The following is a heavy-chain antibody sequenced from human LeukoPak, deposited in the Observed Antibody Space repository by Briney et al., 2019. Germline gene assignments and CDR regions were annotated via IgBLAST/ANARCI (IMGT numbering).Heavy chain of an antibody. J-gene: IGHJ4*02. V-gene: IGHV1-2*02. Sequence: GASVKVSCKASGYTFTGYYMHWVRQAPGQGLEWMGWINPNSGGTNYAQKFQGRVTMTRDTSISTAYMELSRLRSDDTAVYYCARDGKYYYGSGSYILGGGNDYWGQGTLVTVSS. CDR3: ARDGKYYYGSGSYILGGGNDY. D-gene: IGHD3-10*01. CDR1: GYTFTGYY. CDR2: INPNSGGT.